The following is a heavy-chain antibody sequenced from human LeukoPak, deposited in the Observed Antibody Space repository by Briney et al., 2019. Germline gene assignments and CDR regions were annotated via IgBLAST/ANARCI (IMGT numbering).Heavy chain of an antibody. Sequence: PGGSLRLSCAASGFTSSSYSMNWVRQAPGKGLEWVSYISSSSSTIYYADSVKGRFTISRDNAKNSLYLQMNSLRAEDTAVYYCARETYCSGGSCYPYYFDYWGQGTLVTVSS. J-gene: IGHJ4*02. CDR1: GFTSSSYS. CDR2: ISSSSSTI. CDR3: ARETYCSGGSCYPYYFDY. D-gene: IGHD2-15*01. V-gene: IGHV3-48*01.